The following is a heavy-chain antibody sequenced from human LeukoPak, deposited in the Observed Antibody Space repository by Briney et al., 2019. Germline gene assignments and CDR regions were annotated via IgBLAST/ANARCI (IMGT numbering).Heavy chain of an antibody. Sequence: ASVKVSCKVSGYTLTELSMHWVRQAPGKGLEWMGGFDPEDGETIYAQKFQGRVTMTEDTSTDTAYMELSSLRSGDTAVYYCATAEAVAGPIDYWGQGTLVTVSS. CDR3: ATAEAVAGPIDY. V-gene: IGHV1-24*01. J-gene: IGHJ4*02. CDR1: GYTLTELS. CDR2: FDPEDGET. D-gene: IGHD6-19*01.